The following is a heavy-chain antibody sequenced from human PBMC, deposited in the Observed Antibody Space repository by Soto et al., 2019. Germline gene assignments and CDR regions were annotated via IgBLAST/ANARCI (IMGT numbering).Heavy chain of an antibody. Sequence: PGGSLRLSCAASGFTFGDYTMHWVRQVPGQGLEWVSLISWDGVLRFYADSVKGRFTISRDNFKNSLYLQMNSLRTEDTAVYYCAKDKKGRRSTGYYPDSWGQGTLVTVSS. D-gene: IGHD3-22*01. V-gene: IGHV3-43*01. CDR2: ISWDGVLR. CDR3: AKDKKGRRSTGYYPDS. J-gene: IGHJ4*02. CDR1: GFTFGDYT.